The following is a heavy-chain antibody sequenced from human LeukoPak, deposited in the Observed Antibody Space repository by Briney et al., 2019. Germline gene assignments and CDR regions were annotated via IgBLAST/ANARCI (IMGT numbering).Heavy chain of an antibody. CDR2: ISYDGSNK. CDR3: AKALTSGWYLDAFNI. J-gene: IGHJ3*02. V-gene: IGHV3-30*18. D-gene: IGHD6-19*01. CDR1: GFTFSSCG. Sequence: GGSLRLSCAASGFTFSSCGMHWVRQAPGKGLEWVAVISYDGSNKYYADSVKGRFTISRDNSKNTLFLEMSSLRAEDTAVYYYAKALTSGWYLDAFNIWGQGTMVTVSS.